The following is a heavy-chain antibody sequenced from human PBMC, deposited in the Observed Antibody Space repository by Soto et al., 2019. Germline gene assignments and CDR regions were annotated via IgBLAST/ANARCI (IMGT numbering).Heavy chain of an antibody. V-gene: IGHV1-46*01. CDR1: GYTFTSYY. CDR3: ANTREVVRGVIPHYYYYYGMDV. D-gene: IGHD3-10*01. J-gene: IGHJ6*02. Sequence: QVQLVQSGAEVKKPGASVKVSCKASGYTFTSYYMHWVRQAPGQGLEWMGIINPSGGSTSYAQKVPGRVTMTRDTSTSTVYMELSSLRSEDTAVYYCANTREVVRGVIPHYYYYYGMDVWGQGTTVTVSS. CDR2: INPSGGST.